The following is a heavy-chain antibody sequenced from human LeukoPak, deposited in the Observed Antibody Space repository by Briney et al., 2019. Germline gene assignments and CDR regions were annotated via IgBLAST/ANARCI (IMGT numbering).Heavy chain of an antibody. Sequence: GGSLRLSCAASGFTVSNYAMSWVRQPPGKGLEWVSAISGGRSDTFYTDSVKGRFTISRDNSKNTLYLQMNSLRDDDTALYYCMIRGDAVTVYWGPGTLVTVSS. D-gene: IGHD6-19*01. J-gene: IGHJ4*02. CDR1: GFTVSNYA. CDR3: MIRGDAVTVY. CDR2: ISGGRSDT. V-gene: IGHV3-23*01.